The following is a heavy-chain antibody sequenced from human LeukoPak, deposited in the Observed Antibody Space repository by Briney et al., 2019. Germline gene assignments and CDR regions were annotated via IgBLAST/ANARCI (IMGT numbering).Heavy chain of an antibody. V-gene: IGHV4-4*07. CDR1: GGSISSYY. D-gene: IGHD3-3*01. Sequence: SETLSLTCTVSGGSISSYYWSWIRQPAGKGLEWIGRIYTSGSTNYNPSLKSRVTMSVDTSKNQFSLKLSSVTAADTAVYYCARDTQQDFWSGYYTWSDPWGQGTLVTVSS. CDR2: IYTSGST. J-gene: IGHJ5*02. CDR3: ARDTQQDFWSGYYTWSDP.